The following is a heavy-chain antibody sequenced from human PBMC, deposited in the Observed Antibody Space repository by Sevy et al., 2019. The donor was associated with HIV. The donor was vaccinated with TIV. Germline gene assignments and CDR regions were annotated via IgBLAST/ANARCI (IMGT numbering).Heavy chain of an antibody. V-gene: IGHV4-34*01. J-gene: IGHJ5*02. CDR1: GGSFSGYY. CDR2: INHSGST. D-gene: IGHD2-2*01. CDR3: ARAPSVVVVPGAPSWFDP. Sequence: SETLSLTCAVYGGSFSGYYWNWIRQTPGKGLERIGEINHSGSTNYNPSLKSRVTISVDTSKNQFSLRLNSVTAADTAVYYCARAPSVVVVPGAPSWFDPWGQGTLVIVSS.